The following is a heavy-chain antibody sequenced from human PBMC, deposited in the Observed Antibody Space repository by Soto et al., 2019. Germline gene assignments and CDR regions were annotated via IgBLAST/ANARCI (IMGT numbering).Heavy chain of an antibody. CDR3: AKASHYYYYYGMDV. CDR1: GFNFSSYA. J-gene: IGHJ6*02. V-gene: IGHV3-23*01. CDR2: ISGSGGST. Sequence: PGGSMRLSCAAAGFNFSSYAMSWVRQAPGKGLEWVSAISGSGGSTYYADSVKGRFTISRDNSKNTLYLQMNSLRAEDTAVYYCAKASHYYYYYGMDVWGQGTTVTVSS.